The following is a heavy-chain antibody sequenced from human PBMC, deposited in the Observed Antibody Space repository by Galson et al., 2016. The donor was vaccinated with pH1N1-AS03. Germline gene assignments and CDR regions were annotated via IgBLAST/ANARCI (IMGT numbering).Heavy chain of an antibody. CDR1: GYNFNTYW. D-gene: IGHD2-2*01. V-gene: IGHV5-51*03. J-gene: IGHJ5*02. CDR2: IFPDDSDV. CDR3: ARIVVVPAGTQRGSNCFDP. Sequence: QSGAEVKKPGESLKISCKGSGYNFNTYWIAWVRQTPGKGLEWMGIIFPDDSDVRYNPSFQGHITISADKSISTAYLQWSSLRAADTAMYYCARIVVVPAGTQRGSNCFDPWGQGALVTVSS.